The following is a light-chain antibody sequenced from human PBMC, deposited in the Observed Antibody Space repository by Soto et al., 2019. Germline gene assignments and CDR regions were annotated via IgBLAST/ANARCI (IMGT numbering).Light chain of an antibody. V-gene: IGLV1-51*01. CDR1: SSNIGNNY. CDR2: DNN. Sequence: KSTISCSGSSSNIGNNYVSWYQQLPGTAPKLLIYDNNKRPSGIPDRFSGSKSGTSATLGITGLQTGDEADYYCGTWDSSLSAGGVFGTGTKVTVL. J-gene: IGLJ1*01. CDR3: GTWDSSLSAGGV.